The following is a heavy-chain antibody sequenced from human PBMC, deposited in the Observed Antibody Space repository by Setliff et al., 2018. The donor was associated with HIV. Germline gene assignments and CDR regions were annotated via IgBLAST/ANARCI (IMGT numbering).Heavy chain of an antibody. V-gene: IGHV3-21*01. CDR3: ARSGGWSSYYFDY. CDR1: GFTFSSYS. D-gene: IGHD6-19*01. CDR2: IRSTNSYI. J-gene: IGHJ4*02. Sequence: LRLSCAASGFTFSSYSMNWVRQAPGKGLEWVSSIRSTNSYIYYADSVKGRFTISRDNAQNSLYLQMNSLRAEDTAVYYCARSGGWSSYYFDYWGQGTLVTV.